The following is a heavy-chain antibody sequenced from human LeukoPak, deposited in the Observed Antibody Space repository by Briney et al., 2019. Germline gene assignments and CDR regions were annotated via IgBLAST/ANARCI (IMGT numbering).Heavy chain of an antibody. Sequence: ASVKVSCKASGYSFTSHYMHWVRQAPGQGLEWRELINPRGTSTIYAEKFQGRIIMARDMSTTTDYMELSSLKSDDTAVYYCARDNSIHERGWWFDPWGQGTLVTVSS. J-gene: IGHJ5*02. CDR1: GYSFTSHY. D-gene: IGHD4-23*01. CDR2: INPRGTST. V-gene: IGHV1-46*01. CDR3: ARDNSIHERGWWFDP.